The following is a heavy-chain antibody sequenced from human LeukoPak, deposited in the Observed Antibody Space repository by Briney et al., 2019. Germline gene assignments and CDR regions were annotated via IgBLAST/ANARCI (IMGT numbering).Heavy chain of an antibody. CDR3: ARGYGGSYTGRWGRAKAYYFDY. D-gene: IGHD1-26*01. V-gene: IGHV1-8*01. CDR1: GYTFTSYD. Sequence: ASVKVSCKASGYTFTSYDINWVRQATGQGLEWMGWMNPNSGNTGYAQKFQGRVTMTRNTSISTAYMELSSLRSEDTAVYYCARGYGGSYTGRWGRAKAYYFDYWGQGTLATVSS. J-gene: IGHJ4*02. CDR2: MNPNSGNT.